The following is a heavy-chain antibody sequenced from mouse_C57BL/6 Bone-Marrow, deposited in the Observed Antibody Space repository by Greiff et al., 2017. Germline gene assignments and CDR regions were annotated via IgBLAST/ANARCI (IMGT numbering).Heavy chain of an antibody. V-gene: IGHV1-82*01. CDR1: GYAFSSSW. Sequence: VQGVESGPELVKPGASVKISCKASGYAFSSSWMNWVKQRPGKGLEWIGRIYPGDGDTNYNGKFKGKATLTADKSSSTAYMQLSSLTSEDSAVYFCARSYYYGSSYQSAMDYWGQGTSVTVSS. J-gene: IGHJ4*01. CDR2: IYPGDGDT. CDR3: ARSYYYGSSYQSAMDY. D-gene: IGHD1-1*01.